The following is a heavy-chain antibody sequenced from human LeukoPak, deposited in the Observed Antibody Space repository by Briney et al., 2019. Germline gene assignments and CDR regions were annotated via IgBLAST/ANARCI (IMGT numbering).Heavy chain of an antibody. V-gene: IGHV1-18*01. CDR3: ATIPLIVGATKTFDY. D-gene: IGHD1-26*01. CDR1: GYTFTSYG. CDR2: ISAYNGNT. J-gene: IGHJ4*02. Sequence: ASVKVSCKASGYTFTSYGISWVRQAPGQGLEWMGWISAYNGNTNYAQKLQGRVTMTEDTSTDTAYMELSSLRSEDTAVYYCATIPLIVGATKTFDYWGQGTLVTVSS.